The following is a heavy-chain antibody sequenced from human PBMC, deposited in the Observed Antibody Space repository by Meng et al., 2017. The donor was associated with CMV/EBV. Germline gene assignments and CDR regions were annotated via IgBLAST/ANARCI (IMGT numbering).Heavy chain of an antibody. D-gene: IGHD6-13*01. V-gene: IGHV1-2*02. CDR1: GYTFTGYY. CDR2: INPNSGGT. J-gene: IGHJ4*02. Sequence: ASVKVSCKASGYTFTGYYMHWVRQAPGQGLEWMGWINPNSGGTNYAQKFQGRVTMTRDTSISTAYMELSRLRSDDTAVYYCARDQDMYSSSWYPFDYWGQGTLVTVSS. CDR3: ARDQDMYSSSWYPFDY.